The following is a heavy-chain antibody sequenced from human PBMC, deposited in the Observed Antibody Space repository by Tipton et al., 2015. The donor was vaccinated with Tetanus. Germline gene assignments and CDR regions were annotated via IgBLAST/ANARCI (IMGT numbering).Heavy chain of an antibody. D-gene: IGHD7-27*01. V-gene: IGHV3-23*01. CDR2: ISGRDGNT. J-gene: IGHJ3*01. Sequence: SLRLSCAASGFTFSSYAMNWVRQAPGKGLEWVAAISGRDGNTYYADSVRGRFTISRDNSKNTLYLQMNSLRAEDTAVYYCAKFLAELNWDDAFDVWGHGTKVTVSS. CDR3: AKFLAELNWDDAFDV. CDR1: GFTFSSYA.